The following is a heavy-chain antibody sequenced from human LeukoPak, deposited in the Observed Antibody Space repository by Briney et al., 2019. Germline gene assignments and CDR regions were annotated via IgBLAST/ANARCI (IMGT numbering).Heavy chain of an antibody. Sequence: SETLSLTCTVSGYSISTGYYWDWIRQPPGKGLEWIGTFYHGGSTYYNPSLKSRVTISVDTSKNQFSLKLNSVTASDTAVYYCAGPGGYSDWLPFGYWGQGTLVTVSS. CDR2: FYHGGST. V-gene: IGHV4-38-2*02. CDR3: AGPGGYSDWLPFGY. D-gene: IGHD3-9*01. CDR1: GYSISTGYY. J-gene: IGHJ4*02.